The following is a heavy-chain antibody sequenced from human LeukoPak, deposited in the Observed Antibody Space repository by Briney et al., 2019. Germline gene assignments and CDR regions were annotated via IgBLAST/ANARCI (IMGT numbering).Heavy chain of an antibody. CDR3: ARGGGWNYADYGGRWFDP. CDR2: ISTYEGNT. CDR1: GYMFNSHG. J-gene: IGHJ5*02. V-gene: IGHV1-18*01. D-gene: IGHD4-17*01. Sequence: ASVKVSCKPSGYMFNSHGITWVRQAPGQGLEWMGWISTYEGNTKYAEKFQGRVTITTDTSTTTAYMELRSLRSDDTAVYYCARGGGWNYADYGGRWFDPWGQGTLVTVSS.